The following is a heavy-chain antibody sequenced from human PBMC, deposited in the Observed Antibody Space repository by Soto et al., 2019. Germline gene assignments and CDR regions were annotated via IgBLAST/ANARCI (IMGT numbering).Heavy chain of an antibody. CDR2: IIPIFGTA. CDR3: ANGLTLAYCGGDCSNNWFDP. V-gene: IGHV1-69*06. D-gene: IGHD2-21*02. Sequence: SVKVSCKASGGTFSSYAISWVRQAPGQGLEWMGGIIPIFGTANYAQKFQGRVTITADKSTSTAYMELSSLGSEDTAVYYCANGLTLAYCGGDCSNNWFDPWGQGTLVTVSS. J-gene: IGHJ5*02. CDR1: GGTFSSYA.